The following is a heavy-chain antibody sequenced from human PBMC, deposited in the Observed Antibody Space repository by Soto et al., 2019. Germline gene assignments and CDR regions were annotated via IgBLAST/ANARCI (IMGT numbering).Heavy chain of an antibody. CDR1: GFSLSTSGVG. V-gene: IGHV2-5*02. J-gene: IGHJ4*02. CDR3: AHRRAYYGSWVWGYFDY. D-gene: IGHD3-10*01. Sequence: QITLKESGPSLVKPTQTLTLTCTFSGFSLSTSGVGVGWIRQPPGKALEWLALIYWDDDQHYSPSLRNRLTITKDTYNNQVVLTMTNIDPVDTATYYCAHRRAYYGSWVWGYFDYWGQGTLVTVSS. CDR2: IYWDDDQ.